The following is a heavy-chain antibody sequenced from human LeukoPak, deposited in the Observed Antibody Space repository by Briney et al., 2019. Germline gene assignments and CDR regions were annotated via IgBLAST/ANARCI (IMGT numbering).Heavy chain of an antibody. CDR2: IHYSGSS. CDR1: GDSASNFY. V-gene: IGHV4-59*02. J-gene: IGHJ5*01. Sequence: SETLSLTCTVSGDSASNFYWTWIRQSPGRGLEWIGNIHYSGSSVYNPSLKSRGTISIDTSRRQFFLKLNSVTAADTAVYFCALAPNSNWFDFWGPGTLVTVSS. CDR3: ALAPNSNWFDF. D-gene: IGHD2-8*01.